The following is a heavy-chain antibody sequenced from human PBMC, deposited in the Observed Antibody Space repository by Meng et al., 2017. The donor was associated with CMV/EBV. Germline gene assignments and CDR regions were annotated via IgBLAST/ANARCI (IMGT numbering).Heavy chain of an antibody. V-gene: IGHV4-39*07. Sequence: QPPQAESGPGLGNPCETLSLTCTVSGGSTSSSSYYWGWIRQPPGKGLEWIGSIYYSGSTYYNPSLKSRVTISVDTSKNQFSLKLSSVTAADTAVYYCARSIAARPYRYNWFDPWGQGTLVTVSS. CDR3: ARSIAARPYRYNWFDP. CDR2: IYYSGST. D-gene: IGHD6-6*01. CDR1: GGSTSSSSYY. J-gene: IGHJ5*02.